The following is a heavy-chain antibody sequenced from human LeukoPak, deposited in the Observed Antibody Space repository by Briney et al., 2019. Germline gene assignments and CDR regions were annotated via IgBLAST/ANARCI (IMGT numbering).Heavy chain of an antibody. CDR1: GFTFSSYW. CDR3: ARGASHYAFDY. D-gene: IGHD2-2*01. Sequence: GGSLRLSCAASGFTFSSYWMHWVRQAPGKGLVWVSRINSDGSSTTYADSVKGRFTISRDNAKNTLYLQMNSLRAEGTAVYYCARGASHYAFDYWGQGTLLTVSS. V-gene: IGHV3-74*01. J-gene: IGHJ4*02. CDR2: INSDGSST.